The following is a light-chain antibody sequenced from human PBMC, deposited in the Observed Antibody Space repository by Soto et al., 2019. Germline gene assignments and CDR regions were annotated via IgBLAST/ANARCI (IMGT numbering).Light chain of an antibody. CDR1: SSDVGGYNY. Sequence: QSVLTQPPSASGSPGQSVAISCTGTSSDVGGYNYVSWYQQHPGKAPKLMIYEVNKRPSGIPDRFSGSKSGTSATLGITGLQTGDEADYYCGTWDSSLSAVVFGGGTK. V-gene: IGLV2-8*01. J-gene: IGLJ2*01. CDR3: GTWDSSLSAVV. CDR2: EVN.